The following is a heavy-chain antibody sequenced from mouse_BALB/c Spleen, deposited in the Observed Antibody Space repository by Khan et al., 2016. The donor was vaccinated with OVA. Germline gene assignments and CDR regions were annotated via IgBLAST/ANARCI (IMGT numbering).Heavy chain of an antibody. CDR3: ARRNYCGYTFAY. CDR2: ISPGCGDT. D-gene: IGHD1-2*01. J-gene: IGHJ3*01. Sequence: QVQLQPSGTELARPGASVNLSCKASGYTFTDFYINWVKQRSGQGLEWIGEISPGCGDTYYNEKFKGKATLTADKFSSQAYLQISNLTSEDLAVYFCARRNYCGYTFAYWGQGTLVTVSA. V-gene: IGHV1-77*01. CDR1: GYTFTDFY.